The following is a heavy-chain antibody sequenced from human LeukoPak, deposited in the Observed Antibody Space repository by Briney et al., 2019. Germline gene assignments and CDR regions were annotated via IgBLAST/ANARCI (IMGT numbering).Heavy chain of an antibody. CDR2: IKQDGSEK. J-gene: IGHJ6*03. D-gene: IGHD3-10*02. V-gene: IGHV3-7*01. CDR1: GFTFSSYW. CDR3: ARVGNSWDVRGVVGYYYYYMDV. Sequence: PGGSLRLSCAASGFTFSSYWMSWVRQAPGKGLEWVANIKQDGSEKYYADSVKGRFTISRDNAKNSLYLQMNSLRAEDTAVYYCARVGNSWDVRGVVGYYYYYMDVWGKGTTVTVSS.